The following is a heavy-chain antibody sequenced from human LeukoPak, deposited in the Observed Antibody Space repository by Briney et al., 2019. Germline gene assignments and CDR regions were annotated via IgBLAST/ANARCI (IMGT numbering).Heavy chain of an antibody. CDR3: ARDFGSTTVAPDYFDY. D-gene: IGHD4-17*01. CDR1: GFTFSSYS. J-gene: IGHJ4*02. CDR2: ISSDSRTI. Sequence: PGGSLRLSCAASGFTFSSYSMNWVRQAPGKGLEWVSYISSDSRTIYYADSVKGRFTISRDNAKNSLYLQMNSLRAEDTAVYYCARDFGSTTVAPDYFDYWGQGTLVTVSS. V-gene: IGHV3-48*04.